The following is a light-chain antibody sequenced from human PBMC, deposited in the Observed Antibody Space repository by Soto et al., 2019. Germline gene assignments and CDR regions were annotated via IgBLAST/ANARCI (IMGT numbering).Light chain of an antibody. J-gene: IGKJ5*01. V-gene: IGKV3-20*01. CDR2: GAS. CDR3: QQYGSSPPSST. Sequence: EIVLTQSPGTVSLSPGERAPLSWGPSESVSSSYLAWYQQKPGQAPRLLIYGASNRATDIPDRFSGRGSGTDFTLTISSLEPEDFAVYYCQQYGSSPPSSTFGQGTQLEIK. CDR1: ESVSSSY.